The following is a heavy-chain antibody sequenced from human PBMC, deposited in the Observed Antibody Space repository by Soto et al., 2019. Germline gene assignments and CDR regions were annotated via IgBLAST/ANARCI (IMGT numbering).Heavy chain of an antibody. CDR3: AKDTAAASPFDP. CDR1: GFTFSSYG. D-gene: IGHD6-13*01. CDR2: ISYDGSNK. Sequence: PGGSLRLSCAASGFTFSSYGMHWVRQAPGKGLEWVAVISYDGSNKYYADSVKGRFTISRDNSKNTLYLQMNSLRAEDTAVYYCAKDTAAASPFDPWGQGTLVTVSS. V-gene: IGHV3-30*18. J-gene: IGHJ5*02.